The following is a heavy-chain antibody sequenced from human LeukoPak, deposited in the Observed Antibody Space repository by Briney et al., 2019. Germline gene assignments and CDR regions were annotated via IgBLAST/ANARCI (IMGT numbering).Heavy chain of an antibody. V-gene: IGHV4-34*01. CDR2: INHSGST. CDR1: GGSFSGYY. J-gene: IGHJ4*02. D-gene: IGHD5-18*01. CDR3: ACRYSYAPETPPVY. Sequence: SETPSLTCAVYGGSFSGYYWSWIRQPPGKGLEWLGEINHSGSTNYNPSLKSRVTISVDTSKNQFSLKLSSVTAADTAVYYCACRYSYAPETPPVYWGQGTLVTVSS.